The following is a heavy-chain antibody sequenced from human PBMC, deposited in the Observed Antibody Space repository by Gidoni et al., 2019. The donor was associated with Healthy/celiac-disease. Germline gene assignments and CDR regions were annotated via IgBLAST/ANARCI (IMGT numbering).Heavy chain of an antibody. CDR3: ARDWGQWELLLSLPQIPFGTYNMDV. J-gene: IGHJ6*03. D-gene: IGHD1-26*01. Sequence: QVQLVQSGAEVKKPGASVKVSCKASGYTFTSYGISWVRQAPGQGLEWMGWISAYNGNTNYAQKLQGRVTMTTDTSTSTAYMELRSLRSDDTAVYYCARDWGQWELLLSLPQIPFGTYNMDVWGKGTTVTVSS. CDR2: ISAYNGNT. CDR1: GYTFTSYG. V-gene: IGHV1-18*04.